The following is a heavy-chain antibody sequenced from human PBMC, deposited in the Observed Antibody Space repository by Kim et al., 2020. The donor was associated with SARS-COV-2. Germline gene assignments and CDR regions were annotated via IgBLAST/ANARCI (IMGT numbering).Heavy chain of an antibody. CDR3: AKTLEWELPYFDY. J-gene: IGHJ4*02. Sequence: YADSVKGRFTISRDKSKSTLYLQMNSLRAEDTAVYYCAKTLEWELPYFDYWGQGTLVTVSS. V-gene: IGHV3-23*01. D-gene: IGHD1-26*01.